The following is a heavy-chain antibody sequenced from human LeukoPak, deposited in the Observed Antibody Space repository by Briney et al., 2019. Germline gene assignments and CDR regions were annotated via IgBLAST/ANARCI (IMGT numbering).Heavy chain of an antibody. V-gene: IGHV3-21*01. CDR1: GFTFSTYS. CDR3: ANHLACGSTSCPPFDD. CDR2: ISDNSYWI. D-gene: IGHD2-2*01. Sequence: PGGSLGLSCAASGFTFSTYSMSWVRQAPGKGLEWVSSISDNSYWIYYADSVEGRFIISRDNAKNSLYLQMNSLRAEDTAVYYCANHLACGSTSCPPFDDWGQGTLVTVSS. J-gene: IGHJ4*02.